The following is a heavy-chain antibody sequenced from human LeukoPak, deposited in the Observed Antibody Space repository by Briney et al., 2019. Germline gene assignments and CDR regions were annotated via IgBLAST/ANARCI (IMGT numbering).Heavy chain of an antibody. Sequence: GGSLRLSCAASGFTFSSYSMNWVRQAPGKGLEWVSSISSSSSYIYYADSGKGRFTISRDNAKNSLYLQMNSLRAEDTAVYYCARDTCSGGSCYYYYGMDVWGQGTTVTVSS. J-gene: IGHJ6*02. CDR3: ARDTCSGGSCYYYYGMDV. V-gene: IGHV3-21*01. CDR1: GFTFSSYS. D-gene: IGHD2-15*01. CDR2: ISSSSSYI.